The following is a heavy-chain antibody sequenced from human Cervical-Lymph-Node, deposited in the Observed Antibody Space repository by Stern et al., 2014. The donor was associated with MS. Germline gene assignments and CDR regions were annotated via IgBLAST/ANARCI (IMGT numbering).Heavy chain of an antibody. J-gene: IGHJ3*02. CDR1: GGSISSGGYS. D-gene: IGHD4-17*01. V-gene: IGHV4-30-2*01. Sequence: QLQLQESGSGLVKPSQTLSLTCAVSGGSISSGGYSWSWIRQPPGKGLEWIGYIYHSGRTYYNPSLKSRVTISVDRSTNQFSLKLGSVTAADTAVYYCARSSTVTQNAFDIWGQGTMVTVSS. CDR3: ARSSTVTQNAFDI. CDR2: IYHSGRT.